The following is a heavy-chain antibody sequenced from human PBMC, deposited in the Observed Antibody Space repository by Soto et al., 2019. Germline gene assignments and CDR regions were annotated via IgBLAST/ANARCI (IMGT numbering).Heavy chain of an antibody. Sequence: GGSLRLSCAASGFTFSSYAMHWVRQAPGKGLEWVAVISYDGSNKYYADSVKGRFTISRDNSKNTLYLQMNSLRAEDTAVYYCAKDMSYYDSSGYYSGYYYYGVDVWGQGTTVTVSS. J-gene: IGHJ6*02. CDR2: ISYDGSNK. V-gene: IGHV3-30-3*01. CDR3: AKDMSYYDSSGYYSGYYYYGVDV. CDR1: GFTFSSYA. D-gene: IGHD3-22*01.